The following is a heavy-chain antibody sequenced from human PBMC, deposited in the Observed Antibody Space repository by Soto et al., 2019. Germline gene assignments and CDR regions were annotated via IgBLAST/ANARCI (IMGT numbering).Heavy chain of an antibody. CDR3: ARSDSTVTTRFDY. V-gene: IGHV1-18*01. Sequence: ASGKVSCRASGYTFATFGITWVRQAPGQGLEWMGWISPYNGNTDYAQKFQGRVTMTTDTSTSTAYMELRSLRSDDTAVYYCARSDSTVTTRFDYWGQGTLVTVSS. D-gene: IGHD4-17*01. J-gene: IGHJ4*02. CDR1: GYTFATFG. CDR2: ISPYNGNT.